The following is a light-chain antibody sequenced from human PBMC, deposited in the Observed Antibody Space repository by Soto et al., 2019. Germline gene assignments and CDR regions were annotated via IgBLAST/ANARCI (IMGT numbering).Light chain of an antibody. V-gene: IGKV3-20*01. J-gene: IGKJ1*01. CDR1: HSVGSQ. CDR3: QQYDWSPRT. Sequence: EIVLTQSPGTLSLSPGERATLSCSTSHSVGSQLAWYQQKPGQAPRLLIYGASSRATGIPDRFSGSGSGTDFTLTISRLEPEDFAVYYCQQYDWSPRTFGQGTKVE. CDR2: GAS.